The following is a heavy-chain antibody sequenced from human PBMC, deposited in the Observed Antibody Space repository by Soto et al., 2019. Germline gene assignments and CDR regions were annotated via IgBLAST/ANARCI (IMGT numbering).Heavy chain of an antibody. D-gene: IGHD3-22*01. CDR1: GYSFTSYW. CDR3: ARSDYYASSGYPPLRN. CDR2: IYPGDSDT. Sequence: EVQLVQSGAEVKKPGESLKISCKGSGYSFTSYWIGWVRQMPGKVLEWMGIIYPGDSDTRYSPSFQGQVTISADKSSSTAYLQWSSLKASDTAMYYCARSDYYASSGYPPLRNWCQGTLVTVSS. V-gene: IGHV5-51*01. J-gene: IGHJ1*01.